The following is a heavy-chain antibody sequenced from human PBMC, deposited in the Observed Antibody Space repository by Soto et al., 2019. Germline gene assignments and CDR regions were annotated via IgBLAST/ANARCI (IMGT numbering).Heavy chain of an antibody. V-gene: IGHV1-18*01. CDR3: ARVASYYYYYYGMDV. J-gene: IGHJ6*02. CDR1: GYTFTSYG. CDR2: ISAYNGNT. Sequence: ASVKVSCKASGYTFTSYGISWVRQAPGQGLEWMGWISAYNGNTNYAQKLQGRVTMTTDTSTSTAYMELRSLRSDDTAVYYCARVASYYYYYYGMDVWGQGTTVTAP.